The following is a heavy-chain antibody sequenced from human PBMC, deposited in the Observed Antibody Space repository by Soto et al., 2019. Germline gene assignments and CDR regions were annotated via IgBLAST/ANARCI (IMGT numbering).Heavy chain of an antibody. D-gene: IGHD5-18*01. CDR3: ARRYGYSFDY. Sequence: TSETLSLTCTVSGGSTSSSLYRWVWIRQPPGKGLEWIGYIYYSGSTNYNPSLKSRVTISVDTSKNQFSLKLSSVTAADTAVYYCARRYGYSFDYWGQGTLVTVSS. J-gene: IGHJ4*02. CDR1: GGSTSSSLYR. V-gene: IGHV4-61*05. CDR2: IYYSGST.